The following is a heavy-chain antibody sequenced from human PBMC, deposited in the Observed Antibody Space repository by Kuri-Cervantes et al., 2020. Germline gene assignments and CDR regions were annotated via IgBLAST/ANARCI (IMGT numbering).Heavy chain of an antibody. CDR1: GGSFSGYY. CDR2: INLSGTT. Sequence: GSLRLSCAVYGGSFSGYYCSWIRQPPGKGLEWIGEINLSGTTHYNPSLKSRLTISVDTSRRQFSLKLRSLTAADTAVYYCAGGRGWGFDPWGQGTLVTVSS. V-gene: IGHV4-34*01. J-gene: IGHJ5*02. D-gene: IGHD6-19*01. CDR3: AGGRGWGFDP.